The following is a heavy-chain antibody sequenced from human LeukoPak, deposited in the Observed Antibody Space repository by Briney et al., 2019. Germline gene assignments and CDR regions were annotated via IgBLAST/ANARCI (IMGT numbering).Heavy chain of an antibody. Sequence: TGGSLRLSCAASGFTFSNYAMSWVRQAPGKGLEWVSGITARADSTYYADSVKGRFTISRDNAKNSLYLQMNSLRDEDTAVYYCARDHAFGFDIRGQGTMVTVSS. J-gene: IGHJ3*02. CDR2: ITARADST. D-gene: IGHD3-16*01. CDR3: ARDHAFGFDI. V-gene: IGHV3-23*01. CDR1: GFTFSNYA.